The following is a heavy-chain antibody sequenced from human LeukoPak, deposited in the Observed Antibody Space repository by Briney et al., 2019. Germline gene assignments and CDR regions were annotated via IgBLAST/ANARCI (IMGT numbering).Heavy chain of an antibody. J-gene: IGHJ5*02. CDR2: VNREGTTS. Sequence: GGSLRLSCAASGFTFSTYWMHWVRQVPGKGLVWVSRVNREGTTSAYADSVKGRFTISRDNAKNSLYLQMNSLRAEDTAVYYCARDLSSSWYPGWFDPWGQGTLVTVSS. CDR3: ARDLSSSWYPGWFDP. D-gene: IGHD6-13*01. CDR1: GFTFSTYW. V-gene: IGHV3-74*01.